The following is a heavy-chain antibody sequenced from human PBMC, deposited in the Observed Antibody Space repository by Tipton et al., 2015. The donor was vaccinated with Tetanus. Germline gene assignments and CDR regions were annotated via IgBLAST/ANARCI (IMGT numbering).Heavy chain of an antibody. D-gene: IGHD3-10*01. CDR3: ARHLYGYWFDP. CDR2: IYFEGST. V-gene: IGHV4-39*01. Sequence: TLSLTCNVSGGSISDKKYYWGWIRQPPGKGLEWIASIYFEGSTYYSPSLKSRVTIAVDTAQNLFSLRLTSVTAADTAVYYCARHLYGYWFDPWGQGALVTVSS. CDR1: GGSISDKKYY. J-gene: IGHJ5*02.